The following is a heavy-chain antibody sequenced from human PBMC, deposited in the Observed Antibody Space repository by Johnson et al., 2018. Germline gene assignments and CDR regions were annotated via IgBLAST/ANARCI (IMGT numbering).Heavy chain of an antibody. J-gene: IGHJ3*02. CDR3: AKDGSEGITMIPRARGGAFDI. CDR2: ISWNSGSI. D-gene: IGHD3-22*01. Sequence: EVQLVESGGGLVPPGRSLRLSCAASGFTFDDYAMHWVRQAPGKGLEWVSGISWNSGSIGYADSVKGRFTISSDNAKNSLYLQMNSLRAEDTALYYCAKDGSEGITMIPRARGGAFDIWGQGTMVTVSS. V-gene: IGHV3-9*01. CDR1: GFTFDDYA.